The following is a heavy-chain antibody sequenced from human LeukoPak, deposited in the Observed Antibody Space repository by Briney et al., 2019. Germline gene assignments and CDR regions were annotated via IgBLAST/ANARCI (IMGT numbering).Heavy chain of an antibody. CDR2: IYYSGST. J-gene: IGHJ3*02. D-gene: IGHD2-2*01. CDR3: ARYCSSTSCNPNDAFDI. CDR1: GGSISSGDYY. Sequence: PSQTLSLTCTVSGGSISSGDYYWRRIRQPPGKGLEWIGYIYYSGSTYYNPSLKSRVTISVDTSKNQFSLKLSSVTAADTAVYYCARYCSSTSCNPNDAFDIWGQGTMVTVSS. V-gene: IGHV4-30-4*08.